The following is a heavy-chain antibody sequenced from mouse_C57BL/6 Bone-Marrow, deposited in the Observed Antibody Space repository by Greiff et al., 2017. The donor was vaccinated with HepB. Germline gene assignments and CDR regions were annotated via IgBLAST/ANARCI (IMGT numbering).Heavy chain of an antibody. CDR1: GFTFSDFY. CDR2: SRNKANDYTT. J-gene: IGHJ1*03. CDR3: ARSTTVRRYWYFDV. V-gene: IGHV7-1*01. D-gene: IGHD2-13*01. Sequence: EVKVVESGGGLVQSGRSLRLSCATSGFTFSDFYMEWVRQAPGKGLEWIAASRNKANDYTTEYSASVKGRFIVSRDTSQSILYLQMNALRAEDTAIYYGARSTTVRRYWYFDVWGTGTTVTVSS.